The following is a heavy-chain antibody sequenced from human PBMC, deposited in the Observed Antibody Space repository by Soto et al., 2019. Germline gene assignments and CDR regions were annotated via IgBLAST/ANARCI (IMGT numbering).Heavy chain of an antibody. D-gene: IGHD1-1*01. J-gene: IGHJ5*02. V-gene: IGHV2-5*02. CDR3: AHRHVNPLDGGGWFDP. Sequence: GSGPTLVNPTQTLTLTCTFSGFSLSTSGVGVGWIRQPPGKALEWLALIYWDDDKRYSPSLKSRLTITKDTSKNQVVLTMTNMDPVDTATYHCAHRHVNPLDGGGWFDPWGQGTLVTVSS. CDR2: IYWDDDK. CDR1: GFSLSTSGVG.